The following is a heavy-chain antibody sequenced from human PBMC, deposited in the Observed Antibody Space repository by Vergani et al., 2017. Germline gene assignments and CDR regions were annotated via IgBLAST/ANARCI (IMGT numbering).Heavy chain of an antibody. CDR2: TWYDGNNK. D-gene: IGHD1-14*01. CDR3: ARDWRLLYNRFDP. CDR1: GFTFNQYG. J-gene: IGHJ5*02. Sequence: QVQLVESGGGVVQPGRSLRLSCAASGFTFNQYGMHWVRQAPGKGLEWVAVTWYDGNNKQYADSMKGRFTISRDNSKSTMYLQMNSLRDEDTGVYYCARDWRLLYNRFDPWGQGTLVTVSS. V-gene: IGHV3-33*01.